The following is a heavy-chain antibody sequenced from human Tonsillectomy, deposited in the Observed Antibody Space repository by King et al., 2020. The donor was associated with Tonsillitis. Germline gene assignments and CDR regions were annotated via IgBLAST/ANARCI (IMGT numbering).Heavy chain of an antibody. D-gene: IGHD3-10*01. Sequence: QLVQSGAEVKKPGASVKVSCKASGYTFTSYYMHWVRQAPGQGLEWMGIINPSGGSTSYAQKFQGRVTMTRDTSTSTVYMELSSLRSEDTAVYYCARDRQDGSGSYYKEPYYYYYMDVWGKGTTVTVSS. CDR2: INPSGGST. CDR3: ARDRQDGSGSYYKEPYYYYYMDV. J-gene: IGHJ6*03. V-gene: IGHV1-46*03. CDR1: GYTFTSYY.